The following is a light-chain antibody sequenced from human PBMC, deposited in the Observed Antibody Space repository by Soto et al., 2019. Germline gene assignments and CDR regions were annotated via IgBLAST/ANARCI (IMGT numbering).Light chain of an antibody. J-gene: IGKJ1*01. CDR3: QQRSNWPRT. V-gene: IGKV3-11*01. CDR1: QSVSRY. CDR2: DTS. Sequence: DIVLTQSPATLSLSPGERATLSCRASQSVSRYLAWYQQKPGQAPRLIIYDTSHRATGIPARFSGSGSGTDFTLTISSLQPEDFAVYYCQQRSNWPRTFGQGTKVDIK.